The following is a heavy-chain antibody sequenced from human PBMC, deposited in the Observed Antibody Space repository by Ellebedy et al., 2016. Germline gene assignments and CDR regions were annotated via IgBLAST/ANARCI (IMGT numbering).Heavy chain of an antibody. Sequence: GESLKISCAASGFTFSSYAMSWVRQAPGKGLEWVSAISGSGGSTYYADSVKGRFTISRDNSKNTLYLQMNSLRAEDTAVYYCAKDGGWDSSGYYEYYFDYWGQGTLVTVSS. CDR2: ISGSGGST. CDR3: AKDGGWDSSGYYEYYFDY. J-gene: IGHJ4*02. D-gene: IGHD3-22*01. V-gene: IGHV3-23*01. CDR1: GFTFSSYA.